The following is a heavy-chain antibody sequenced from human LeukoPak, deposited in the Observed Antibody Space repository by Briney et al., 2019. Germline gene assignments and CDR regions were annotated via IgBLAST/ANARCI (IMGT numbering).Heavy chain of an antibody. J-gene: IGHJ3*02. CDR2: IWYDGSNE. CDR1: GFTFSSYW. Sequence: PGGSLRLSCAASGFTFSSYWMHWVRQAPGKGLEWVAVIWYDGSNEYYADSVKGRFTITRDNSKNTLYLQMNSLRAEDTAVYYCARNGYGDSGGFDMWGQGTMVTVSS. D-gene: IGHD4-17*01. CDR3: ARNGYGDSGGFDM. V-gene: IGHV3-33*08.